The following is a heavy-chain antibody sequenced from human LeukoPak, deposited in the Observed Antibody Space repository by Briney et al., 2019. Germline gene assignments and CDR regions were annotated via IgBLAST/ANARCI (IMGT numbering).Heavy chain of an antibody. CDR2: ISGSGGST. Sequence: GGSLRLSCAASGFTFSSDAMRWVRQAPGKGLEWVSAISGSGGSTYYADSVKGRFTISRDNSKNTLYLQMNSLRAEDTAVYYCARRAGAYSHPYDYWGQGTLVTVSS. CDR1: GFTFSSDA. D-gene: IGHD4/OR15-4a*01. J-gene: IGHJ4*02. V-gene: IGHV3-23*01. CDR3: ARRAGAYSHPYDY.